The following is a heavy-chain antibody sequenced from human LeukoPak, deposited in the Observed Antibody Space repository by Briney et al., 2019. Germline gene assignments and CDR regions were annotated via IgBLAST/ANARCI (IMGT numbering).Heavy chain of an antibody. Sequence: GGSLRLSCAASGFTFSSYSMKWVREAPGKGLEWVSSISSSSSYIHYADSVKGRFTVSRDNSKNTLYLQMNSLRAEDTAVYYCAKEQPYGSGSLDYWGQGTLVTVSS. V-gene: IGHV3-21*04. CDR2: ISSSSSYI. CDR3: AKEQPYGSGSLDY. CDR1: GFTFSSYS. D-gene: IGHD3-10*01. J-gene: IGHJ4*02.